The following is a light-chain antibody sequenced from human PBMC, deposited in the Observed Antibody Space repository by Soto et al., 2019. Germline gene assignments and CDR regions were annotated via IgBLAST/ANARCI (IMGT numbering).Light chain of an antibody. V-gene: IGLV7-46*01. CDR3: LVIFSGVGEV. Sequence: QAVVTREPSLTVSPGGTVTLTCGSSTGAVTSGHYPHWFQQKPGQAPRTLIYDTSNKHSWTPARFSGSLLGGKAALTLSGAQPEDEADYYCLVIFSGVGEVFGTVTKLTVL. J-gene: IGLJ1*01. CDR2: DTS. CDR1: TGAVTSGHY.